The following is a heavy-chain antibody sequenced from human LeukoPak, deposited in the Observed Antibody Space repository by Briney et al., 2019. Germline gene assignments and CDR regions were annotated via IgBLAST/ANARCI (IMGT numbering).Heavy chain of an antibody. CDR2: ISYDGSNK. D-gene: IGHD3-10*01. CDR1: GFTFSSYG. Sequence: GGSLRLSCAASGFTFSSYGMHWVRQAPGKGLEWVAVISYDGSNKYYADSVKGRFTISRDNSKNTLYLQMNSLRAEDTAVYYCAKDSRGGSQLVPEWFRELLYANHAFDIWGQGTMVTVSS. V-gene: IGHV3-30*18. CDR3: AKDSRGGSQLVPEWFRELLYANHAFDI. J-gene: IGHJ3*02.